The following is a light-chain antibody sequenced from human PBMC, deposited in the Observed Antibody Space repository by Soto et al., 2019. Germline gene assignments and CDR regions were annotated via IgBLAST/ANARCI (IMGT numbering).Light chain of an antibody. J-gene: IGKJ2*01. CDR1: ESISGW. CDR2: KAS. V-gene: IGKV1-5*03. Sequence: DIQMTQSPSTLSASVGDRVIITCRASESISGWLAWYQQKPGRAPSLLIYKASSLASGVPSRFSGSGSGTEFTLTISSLQFDDFATYYCQQYNSYPYTFGQGTKLEIK. CDR3: QQYNSYPYT.